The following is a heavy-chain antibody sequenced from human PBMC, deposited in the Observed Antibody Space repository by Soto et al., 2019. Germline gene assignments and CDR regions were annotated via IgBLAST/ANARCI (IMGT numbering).Heavy chain of an antibody. Sequence: QVHLVQSGAEVKKPGASVKVSCKASGYNFTQYTIHWVRQAPGQRLEWMGWITAGDGKTQYSKKFQTRVTLRSDVSATTVYMDLNRLRSEDTAVYYCARDLYSSSFFWFDAWGRGTVVIVSS. D-gene: IGHD2-2*01. V-gene: IGHV1-3*01. CDR1: GYNFTQYT. CDR3: ARDLYSSSFFWFDA. CDR2: ITAGDGKT. J-gene: IGHJ5*02.